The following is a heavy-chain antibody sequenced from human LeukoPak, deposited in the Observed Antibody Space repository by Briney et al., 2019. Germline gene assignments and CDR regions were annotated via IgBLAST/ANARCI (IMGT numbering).Heavy chain of an antibody. J-gene: IGHJ4*02. V-gene: IGHV4-39*07. CDR1: GGSISSSTYY. Sequence: SETLSLTCTVSGGSISSSTYYWGWIRQPPGKGLEWIGEINHSGSTNYNPSLKSRVTISVDTSKNQFSLKLSSVTAADTAVYYCARVVCSGGSCYAYFDYWGQGTLVTVSS. CDR3: ARVVCSGGSCYAYFDY. D-gene: IGHD2-15*01. CDR2: INHSGST.